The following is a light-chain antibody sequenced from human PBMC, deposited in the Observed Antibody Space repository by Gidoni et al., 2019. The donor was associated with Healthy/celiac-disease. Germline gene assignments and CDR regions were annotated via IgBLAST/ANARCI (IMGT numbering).Light chain of an antibody. Sequence: EIVLTQSPPTMPLPPGERPTLSCRASQSVSSYLAWYQQKPGQAPRLLIYDASNRATGIPARFSGSGSGTDFTLTISSLEPEDFAVYYCQQRSNWPLALTFGGGTKVEIK. J-gene: IGKJ4*01. CDR1: QSVSSY. CDR3: QQRSNWPLALT. CDR2: DAS. V-gene: IGKV3-11*01.